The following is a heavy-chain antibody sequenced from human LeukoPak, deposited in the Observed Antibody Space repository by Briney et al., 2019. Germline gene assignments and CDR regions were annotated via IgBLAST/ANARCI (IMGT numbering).Heavy chain of an antibody. D-gene: IGHD5-18*01. CDR3: ARGRRGYSYGDRYGVDY. CDR1: GGSFSGYY. J-gene: IGHJ4*02. CDR2: INHSGST. V-gene: IGHV4-34*01. Sequence: SETLSLTCAVYGGSFSGYYWSWIRQPPGKGLEWIGEINHSGSTNYNPSLKSRVTISVDTSKNQFSLKLSSVTAAATAVYYCARGRRGYSYGDRYGVDYWGQGTLVTVSS.